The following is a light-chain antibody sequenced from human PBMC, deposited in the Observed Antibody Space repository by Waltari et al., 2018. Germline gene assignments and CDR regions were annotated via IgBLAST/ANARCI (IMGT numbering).Light chain of an antibody. Sequence: DIQMTQSPSTLSASVGDRVTITCRASQSIGSLLAWYQQKPGKAPKLLSYDASSLESGVPSRFSGSGSGTEFTLTINSLQPDDFATYYCQQANTFPLTFGVGTKVEIK. CDR2: DAS. CDR1: QSIGSL. CDR3: QQANTFPLT. V-gene: IGKV1-5*01. J-gene: IGKJ4*01.